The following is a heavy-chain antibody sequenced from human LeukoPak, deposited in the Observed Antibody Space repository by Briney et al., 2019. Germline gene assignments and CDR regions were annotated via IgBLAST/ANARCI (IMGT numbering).Heavy chain of an antibody. D-gene: IGHD2-2*01. CDR1: GFTFNIYW. CDR3: ARGPATFDY. Sequence: GGSLRLSCAASGFTFNIYWMSWVRQAPGKWLEWVANIQQDGSEKYYVDSVKGRFTISRDSAKTSVYLQMNSLRAEDTAVYYCARGPATFDYWGQGTLVTVSS. CDR2: IQQDGSEK. J-gene: IGHJ4*02. V-gene: IGHV3-7*01.